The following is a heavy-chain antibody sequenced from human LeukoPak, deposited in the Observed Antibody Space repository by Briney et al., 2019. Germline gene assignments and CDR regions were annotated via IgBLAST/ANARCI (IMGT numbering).Heavy chain of an antibody. Sequence: GGSLRLSCEASGFTFSDSAMSWVRQAPGRGLEWVSAITASGGATFYVDSVKGRFTISRDNSKNTLFLQMTSLRADDTALYYCAKGPSTFDSWGQGTLVTVSS. CDR1: GFTFSDSA. CDR2: ITASGGAT. J-gene: IGHJ4*02. V-gene: IGHV3-23*01. CDR3: AKGPSTFDS.